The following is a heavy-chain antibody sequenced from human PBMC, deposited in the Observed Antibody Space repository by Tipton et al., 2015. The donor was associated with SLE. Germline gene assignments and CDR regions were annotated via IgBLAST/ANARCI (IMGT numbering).Heavy chain of an antibody. CDR1: GGSISSYY. CDR2: IYYSGST. V-gene: IGHV4-59*01. D-gene: IGHD5-12*01. Sequence: TLSLTCTVSGGSISSYYWSWIRQPPGKGLEWIGYIYYSGSTNYNPSLKSRVTISVDTSKNQFSLKLSSVTAADTAVYYCARDVWEATTAGGFDIWGQGTMVTVSS. J-gene: IGHJ3*02. CDR3: ARDVWEATTAGGFDI.